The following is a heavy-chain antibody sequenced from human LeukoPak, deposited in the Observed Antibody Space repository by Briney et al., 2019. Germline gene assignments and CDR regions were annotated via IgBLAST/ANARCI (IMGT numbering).Heavy chain of an antibody. CDR3: ARGDIVVDGNWFDP. V-gene: IGHV1-69*05. J-gene: IGHJ5*02. D-gene: IGHD2-2*01. Sequence: GSSVKVSCKASGGTFSSYAISWVRRAPGQGLEWMGGIIPIFGTANYAQKFQGRVTITTDESTSTAYMELSSLRSEDTAVYYCARGDIVVDGNWFDPWGQGTLVTVSS. CDR1: GGTFSSYA. CDR2: IIPIFGTA.